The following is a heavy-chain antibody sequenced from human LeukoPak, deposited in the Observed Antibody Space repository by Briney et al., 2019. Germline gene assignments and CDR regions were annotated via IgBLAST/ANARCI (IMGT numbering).Heavy chain of an antibody. Sequence: SETLSLTCTVSGGSISSSSYYWGWIRQPPGTGLEWIGSIYYSGSTYYNPSLKSRVTISVDTSKNQFSLKLSSVTAADTAVYYCAREGYCSSTSRYTGYYYYYYGMDVWGQGTTVTVSS. CDR2: IYYSGST. V-gene: IGHV4-39*01. J-gene: IGHJ6*02. D-gene: IGHD2-2*02. CDR3: AREGYCSSTSRYTGYYYYYYGMDV. CDR1: GGSISSSSYY.